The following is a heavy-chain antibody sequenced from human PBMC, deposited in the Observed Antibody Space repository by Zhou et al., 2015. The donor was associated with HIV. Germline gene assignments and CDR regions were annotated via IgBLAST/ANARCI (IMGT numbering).Heavy chain of an antibody. Sequence: QVQLVQSGAEVKKPGSSVKVSCKASGGTFSSYAISWVRQAPGQGLEWMGGIIPIFGTANYAQKFQGRVTITADESTSTAYMELSSLRSEDTAVYYCARELKIRMVATEYYYYGMDVWGQGTTVTVSS. D-gene: IGHD5-12*01. CDR2: IIPIFGTA. CDR1: GGTFSSYA. CDR3: ARELKIRMVATEYYYYGMDV. J-gene: IGHJ6*02. V-gene: IGHV1-69*12.